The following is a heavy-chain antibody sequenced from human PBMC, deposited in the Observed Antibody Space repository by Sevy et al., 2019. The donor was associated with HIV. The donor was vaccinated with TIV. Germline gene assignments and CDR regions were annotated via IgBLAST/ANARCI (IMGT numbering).Heavy chain of an antibody. J-gene: IGHJ5*02. V-gene: IGHV3-48*03. CDR1: GFTFSNYE. CDR3: ARNGGAYDTGFDP. Sequence: GGSLRLSCAASGFTFSNYEMNWVRQAPGKGLEWVSHITSSGSSIYYADSVKHRFTISRDNAKNSLYLQMNSLRVEDTAVYYCARNGGAYDTGFDPWGQGTLVTVSS. D-gene: IGHD3-22*01. CDR2: ITSSGSSI.